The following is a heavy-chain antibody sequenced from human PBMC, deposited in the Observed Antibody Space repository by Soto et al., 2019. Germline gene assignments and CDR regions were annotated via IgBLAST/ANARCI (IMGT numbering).Heavy chain of an antibody. D-gene: IGHD3-3*01. V-gene: IGHV1-3*01. J-gene: IGHJ3*02. CDR2: INAGNGNT. CDR3: ARSEGSYDFWSGYRRNDAFDI. Sequence: QVQLVQSGAEVKKPGASVKVSCKASGYTFTSYAMHWVRQAPGQRLEWMGWINAGNGNTKYSQKCQGRVTITRDTSESTAYMELSSLRSEDTAVYYCARSEGSYDFWSGYRRNDAFDIWGQGTMVTVSS. CDR1: GYTFTSYA.